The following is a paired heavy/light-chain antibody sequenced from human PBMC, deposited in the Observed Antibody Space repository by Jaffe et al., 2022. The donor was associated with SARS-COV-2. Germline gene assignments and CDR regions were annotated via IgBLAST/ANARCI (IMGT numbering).Light chain of an antibody. V-gene: IGKV1-5*03. J-gene: IGKJ4*01. Sequence: DIQMTQSPSTLSASVGDRVSITCRASQSISSWLAWYQQKPGKAPKLLIYKASSLESGVPSRFSGSGSGTEFTLTISSLQPDDFATYYCQQYKSFALTFGGGTKVEIK. CDR3: QQYKSFALT. CDR1: QSISSW. CDR2: KAS.
Heavy chain of an antibody. CDR2: IYYSENT. Sequence: QVQLQESGPGLVKPSETLSLTCTVSGGSISSNNYYWGWVRQPPGKGLEWIGSIYYSENTYYNTPLKSRVTISVDRSKNQFSLKLSSVTAADTAVYYCARHPKVFGVVSSPFDQWGQGTLVTVSS. D-gene: IGHD3-3*01. V-gene: IGHV4-39*01. J-gene: IGHJ4*02. CDR1: GGSISSNNYY. CDR3: ARHPKVFGVVSSPFDQ.